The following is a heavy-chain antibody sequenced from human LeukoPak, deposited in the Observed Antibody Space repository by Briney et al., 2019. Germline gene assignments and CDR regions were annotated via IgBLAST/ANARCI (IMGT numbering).Heavy chain of an antibody. CDR1: GFTFSDHY. V-gene: IGHV3-11*01. D-gene: IGHD6-6*01. CDR2: TSNSGSTI. Sequence: GGSLRLSCSASGFTFSDHYMTWIRQAPGKGLEWVSYTSNSGSTIKYADAVKGRFTISRDNAKNSLYLQMNSLRAEDTAVYYCTRDPRVVDYWGQGTLVTVSS. J-gene: IGHJ4*02. CDR3: TRDPRVVDY.